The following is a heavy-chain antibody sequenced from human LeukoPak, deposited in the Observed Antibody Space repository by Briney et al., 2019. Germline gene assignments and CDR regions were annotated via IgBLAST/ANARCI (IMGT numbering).Heavy chain of an antibody. CDR1: GGSINISGSL. CDR2: IYYSGTT. CDR3: AKYQAGTMLDL. D-gene: IGHD3-16*01. V-gene: IGHV4-39*01. J-gene: IGHJ5*02. Sequence: SETLSLSCSLSGGSINISGSLWPWIRQPPGRGLEWIGSIYYSGTTYSNPNNPSLMSRVAISLDTSQNQFSLRLSSVTPADTSLYYWAKYQAGTMLDLWGQGTLVTVSS.